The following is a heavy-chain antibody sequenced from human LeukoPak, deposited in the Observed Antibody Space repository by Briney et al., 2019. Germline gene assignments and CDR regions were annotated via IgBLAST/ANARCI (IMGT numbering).Heavy chain of an antibody. V-gene: IGHV3-30*18. Sequence: GRSLRLSCAASGFTFSSYGMHWVRQAPGKGLERVAVISYDGSNKYYADSVKGRFTISRDNSKNTLYLQMNSLRAEDTAVYYCAKKARYWGQGTLVTVSS. CDR1: GFTFSSYG. D-gene: IGHD6-6*01. J-gene: IGHJ4*02. CDR2: ISYDGSNK. CDR3: AKKARY.